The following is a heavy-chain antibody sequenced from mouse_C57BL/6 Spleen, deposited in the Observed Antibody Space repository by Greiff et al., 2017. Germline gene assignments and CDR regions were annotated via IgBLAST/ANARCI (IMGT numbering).Heavy chain of an antibody. CDR3: ARGIYYDYEGAMDY. V-gene: IGHV3-6*01. Sequence: VQLTESGPGLVKPSQSLSLTCSVTGYSITSGYYWNWIRQFPGNKLEWMGYISYDGSNNYNPSLKNRISITRDTSKNQFFLKLNSVTTEDTATYYCARGIYYDYEGAMDYWGQGTSVTVSS. J-gene: IGHJ4*01. D-gene: IGHD2-4*01. CDR2: ISYDGSN. CDR1: GYSITSGYY.